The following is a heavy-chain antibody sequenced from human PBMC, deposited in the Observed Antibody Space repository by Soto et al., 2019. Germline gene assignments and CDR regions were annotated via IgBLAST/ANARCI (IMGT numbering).Heavy chain of an antibody. CDR3: ARRNGGTSGGYYYYYGMDV. CDR1: GGSISSYY. V-gene: IGHV4-59*08. CDR2: IYYSGST. D-gene: IGHD2-15*01. J-gene: IGHJ6*02. Sequence: PSETLSLACTVSGGSISSYYWSWIRQPPGKGLEWIGYIYYSGSTNYNPSLKSRVTISVDTSKNQFSLKLSSVTAADTAMYYCARRNGGTSGGYYYYYGMDVWGQGTTVTVSS.